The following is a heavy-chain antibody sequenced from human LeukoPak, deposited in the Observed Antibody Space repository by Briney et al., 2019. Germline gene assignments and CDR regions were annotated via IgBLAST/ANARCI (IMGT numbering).Heavy chain of an antibody. V-gene: IGHV3-23*01. CDR1: GFTFSSYA. D-gene: IGHD3-16*01. J-gene: IGHJ4*02. Sequence: PGGSLRLSCAASGFTFSSYAMSWVRQAPGKGLEWVSSISDSGGTTFYADSVKGGVTISRDNSKNTLYLQMNSLRAEETAVYYCAKGGGQTFDYWGQGTLVTVSS. CDR2: ISDSGGTT. CDR3: AKGGGQTFDY.